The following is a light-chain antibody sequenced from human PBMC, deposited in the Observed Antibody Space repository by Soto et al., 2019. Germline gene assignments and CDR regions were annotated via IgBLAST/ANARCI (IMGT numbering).Light chain of an antibody. CDR2: GAS. Sequence: EIVLTQSPGTLSLSPGERATLSCRASQSVSSSYLAWYQQKPGQAPRLLIYGASSRATGITDRFSGSGSGTDFTLTSSRLEPEDFAVYYCQQYGSSPRTFGQGTRLEMK. CDR3: QQYGSSPRT. J-gene: IGKJ5*01. V-gene: IGKV3-20*01. CDR1: QSVSSSY.